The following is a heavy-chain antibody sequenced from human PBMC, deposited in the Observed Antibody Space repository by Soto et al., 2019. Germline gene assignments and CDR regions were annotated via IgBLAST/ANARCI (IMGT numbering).Heavy chain of an antibody. J-gene: IGHJ5*02. CDR1: GFSFSSYA. D-gene: IGHD6-13*01. CDR2: ISGSGAST. CDR3: AREKGAAAGPNWFDP. V-gene: IGHV3-23*01. Sequence: GGALRLSCAASGFSFSSYAMSWVRPAPGKGLEWVSAISGSGASTYYADSVKGRFTISRDNSKNTLYLQMNSLRAEDTAVYYCAREKGAAAGPNWFDPWGQGTLVTVSS.